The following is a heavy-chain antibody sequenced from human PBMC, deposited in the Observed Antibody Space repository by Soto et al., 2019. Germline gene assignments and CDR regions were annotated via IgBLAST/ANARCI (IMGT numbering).Heavy chain of an antibody. V-gene: IGHV5-51*01. CDR2: IYPGDSDT. D-gene: IGHD3-3*01. Sequence: RGESLKISCKGSGYSFTSYWIGWVCQMPGKGLEWMGIIYPGDSDTRYSPSFQGQVTISADKSISTAYLQWSSLKASDTAMYYCARLLSNYDFWSGYHYYYHYYMDVWGKGTTVTVSS. J-gene: IGHJ6*03. CDR1: GYSFTSYW. CDR3: ARLLSNYDFWSGYHYYYHYYMDV.